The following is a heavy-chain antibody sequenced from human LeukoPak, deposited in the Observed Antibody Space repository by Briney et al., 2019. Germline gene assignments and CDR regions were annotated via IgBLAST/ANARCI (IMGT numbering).Heavy chain of an antibody. CDR2: IYYSGST. Sequence: SETLSLTCAVSGGSISSGGYSWSWIRQPPGKGLEWIGYIYYSGSTYYNPSLKSRVTISVDTSKNQFSLKLSSVTAADTAVYYCARRRNYYYGSGSPWFDPWGQGTLVTVSS. V-gene: IGHV4-30-4*07. CDR1: GGSISSGGYS. D-gene: IGHD3-10*01. CDR3: ARRRNYYYGSGSPWFDP. J-gene: IGHJ5*02.